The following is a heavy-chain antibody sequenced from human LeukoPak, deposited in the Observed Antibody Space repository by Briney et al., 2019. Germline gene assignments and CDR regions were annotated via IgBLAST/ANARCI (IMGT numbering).Heavy chain of an antibody. D-gene: IGHD3-22*01. CDR3: AKDSYDSSGYYSDY. CDR1: GFTFSSYG. J-gene: IGHJ4*02. CDR2: IRYDGSNK. Sequence: GESLRLSCAASGFTFSSYGMHWVRQVPGKGLEWVAFIRYDGSNKYYADSVKGRFTISRDNSKNTLYLQMNSLRAEDTAVYYCAKDSYDSSGYYSDYWGQGTLVTVSS. V-gene: IGHV3-30*02.